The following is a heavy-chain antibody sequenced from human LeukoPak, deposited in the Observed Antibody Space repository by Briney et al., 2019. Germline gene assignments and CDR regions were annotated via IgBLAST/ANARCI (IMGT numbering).Heavy chain of an antibody. D-gene: IGHD2-2*01. CDR3: ARDLKVQYQDAFDI. CDR1: GFTFSSYW. CDR2: ISSSGSTI. Sequence: GGSLRLSCAASGFTFSSYWMHWVRQAPGKGLEWVSYISSSGSTIKYADSVKGRFTISRGSAKNSLYLQMNSLRAEDTAVYYCARDLKVQYQDAFDIWGQGTMVTASS. V-gene: IGHV3-48*04. J-gene: IGHJ3*02.